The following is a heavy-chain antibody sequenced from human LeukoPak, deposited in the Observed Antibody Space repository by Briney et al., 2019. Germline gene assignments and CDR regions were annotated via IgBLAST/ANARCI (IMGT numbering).Heavy chain of an antibody. J-gene: IGHJ4*02. CDR2: INPHSGGT. D-gene: IGHD3-10*01. V-gene: IGHV1-2*02. CDR1: GYSFTSYY. CDR3: ARDYGGPSWFGGIDY. Sequence: ASVKVSCKASGYSFTSYYLHWVRQAPGRGLEWMGWINPHSGGTNYAQKFQGRVTMTRDTSITAAYMEVRRLSSNDKAMYYCARDYGGPSWFGGIDYWGQGTLVTVSS.